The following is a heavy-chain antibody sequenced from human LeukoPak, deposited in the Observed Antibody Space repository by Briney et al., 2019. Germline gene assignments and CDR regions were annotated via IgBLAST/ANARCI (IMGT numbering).Heavy chain of an antibody. CDR3: ARESGVTMIVAFDY. CDR2: INHSGST. D-gene: IGHD3-22*01. V-gene: IGHV4-34*01. J-gene: IGHJ4*02. Sequence: KPSETLSLTCAVYGGSFSGYYWSWIRQPPGKGLEWIGEINHSGSTNYNPSLKSRVTISVDTSKNQFSLKPSSVTAADTAVYYCARESGVTMIVAFDYWGQGTLVTVSS. CDR1: GGSFSGYY.